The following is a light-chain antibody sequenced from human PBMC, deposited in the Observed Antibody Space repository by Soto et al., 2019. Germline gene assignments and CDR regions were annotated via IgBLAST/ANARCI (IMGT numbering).Light chain of an antibody. CDR3: QQYGSSSPWT. V-gene: IGKV1-5*03. J-gene: IGKJ1*01. Sequence: DIQMTQSPSTLSASVGDRVTITCRASQSISSWLAWYQQKPGKAPKLLIYKASSLETGVPSRFSGSGSRTEFTLTISSLQPDDFASYYCQQYGSSSPWTFGQGTKVEVK. CDR1: QSISSW. CDR2: KAS.